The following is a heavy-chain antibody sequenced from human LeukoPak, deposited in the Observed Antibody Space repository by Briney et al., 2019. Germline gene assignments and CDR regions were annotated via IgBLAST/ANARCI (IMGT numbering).Heavy chain of an antibody. D-gene: IGHD2-15*01. CDR3: ARESVVVVAPYSGWYFDL. Sequence: GGSLRLSCAASGFTFSSYAMSWVRQAPGKGLEWVAFIRYDGSNKYYADSVKGRFTISRDNSKNTLYLQMNSLRAEDTAVYYCARESVVVVAPYSGWYFDLWGRGTLVTVSS. CDR1: GFTFSSYA. V-gene: IGHV3-30*02. CDR2: IRYDGSNK. J-gene: IGHJ2*01.